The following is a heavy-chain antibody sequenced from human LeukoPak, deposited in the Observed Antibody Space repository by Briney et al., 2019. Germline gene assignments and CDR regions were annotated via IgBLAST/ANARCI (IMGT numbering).Heavy chain of an antibody. D-gene: IGHD3-10*01. CDR2: ISYDGSNK. Sequence: PGGSLRLSCAVSGFTFSSYAMSWVRQAPGKGLEWVAVISYDGSNKYYADSVKGRFTISRDNSKNTLYLQMNSLRAEDTAVYYCARDKAGYYYGSGSYSAFDIWGQGTMVTVSS. CDR3: ARDKAGYYYGSGSYSAFDI. CDR1: GFTFSSYA. J-gene: IGHJ3*02. V-gene: IGHV3-30-3*01.